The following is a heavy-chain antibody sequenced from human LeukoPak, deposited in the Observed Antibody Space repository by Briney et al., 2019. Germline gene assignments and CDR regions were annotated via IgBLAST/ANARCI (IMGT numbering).Heavy chain of an antibody. D-gene: IGHD2-2*01. CDR1: GYSITSAYY. V-gene: IGHV4-38-2*02. CDR2: IYHSGSS. CDR3: ARSSYCSSTSCLGWFDP. J-gene: IGHJ5*02. Sequence: KPSETLSLTCTVSGYSITSAYYWGWIRQSPGKGLAWIGSIYHSGSSYYNPSLKSRVTISVDTSKNQFSLKLSSVTAADTAVYYCARSSYCSSTSCLGWFDPWGQGTLVTVSS.